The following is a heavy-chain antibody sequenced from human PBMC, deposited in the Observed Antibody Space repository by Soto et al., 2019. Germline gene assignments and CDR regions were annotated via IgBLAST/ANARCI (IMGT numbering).Heavy chain of an antibody. CDR3: ARDHISPGWFDP. CDR1: CGSISSYY. V-gene: IGHV4-59*01. Sequence: SETLSLTCSVSCGSISSYYWSWIRQPPGKGLEWIGYIYYIGSTNYNPSLKSRVTISVDTSKNQFSLKLSSVTAADTAVYYCARDHISPGWFDPWGQGTLVTVSS. CDR2: IYYIGST. D-gene: IGHD2-21*01. J-gene: IGHJ5*02.